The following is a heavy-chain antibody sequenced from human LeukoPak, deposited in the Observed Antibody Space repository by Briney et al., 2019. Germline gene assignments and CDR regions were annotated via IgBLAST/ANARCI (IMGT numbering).Heavy chain of an antibody. D-gene: IGHD3-22*01. Sequence: GGSLRLSCAASGFTFSSYAMSWVRQAPGKGLEWVSAISGSGGSTYYADSVKGRFTISRDNSKNTLYLQMNSLRAEDTAVYYCATDRYWGYYDSSGYYDYWGQGTLVTVSS. J-gene: IGHJ4*02. CDR2: ISGSGGST. V-gene: IGHV3-23*01. CDR1: GFTFSSYA. CDR3: ATDRYWGYYDSSGYYDY.